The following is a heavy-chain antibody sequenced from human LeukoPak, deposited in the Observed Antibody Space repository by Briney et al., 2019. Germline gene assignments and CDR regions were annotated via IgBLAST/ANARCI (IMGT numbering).Heavy chain of an antibody. CDR2: INHSGST. Sequence: SETLSLTCAVYGGSFSGYYWSWIRQPPGKGLEWIGEINHSGSTNYNPSLKSRVTISVDTSKNQFSLKLSSVTAADTAVYYCARGGILTGYPRPFDYWGQGTLVTVSS. D-gene: IGHD3-9*01. CDR3: ARGGILTGYPRPFDY. CDR1: GGSFSGYY. J-gene: IGHJ4*02. V-gene: IGHV4-34*01.